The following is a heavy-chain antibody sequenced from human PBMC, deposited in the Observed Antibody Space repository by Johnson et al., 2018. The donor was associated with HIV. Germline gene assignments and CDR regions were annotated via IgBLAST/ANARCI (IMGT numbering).Heavy chain of an antibody. Sequence: QMQLVESGGGLVQPGGSLRLSCAASGFTFSDNYMDWVRQAPGKGLEWVAFIRYDGSNKYYDGNNKYYADSVKGRFTISRDNSKNTLYLQMNSLRSEDTAVYYCARRGSSWPPGAFDIWGQGTMVTVSS. D-gene: IGHD6-13*01. CDR1: GFTFSDNY. V-gene: IGHV3-30*02. CDR3: ARRGSSWPPGAFDI. CDR2: IRYDGSNK. J-gene: IGHJ3*02.